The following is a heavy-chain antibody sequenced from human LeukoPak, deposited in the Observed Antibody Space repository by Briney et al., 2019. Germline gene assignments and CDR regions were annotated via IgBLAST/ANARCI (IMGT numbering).Heavy chain of an antibody. Sequence: GGSLRLSCVASGFIFSNTWINWVRQAPGKGLEWMAWISPYNGRTLYSAKLQGRVTLTRDTTTDTAYMELTSLKSDDTAVYYCARDLSKLDYWGQGTLVSVSS. CDR2: ISPYNGRT. CDR1: GFIFSNTW. CDR3: ARDLSKLDY. J-gene: IGHJ4*02. V-gene: IGHV1-18*04. D-gene: IGHD2-2*01.